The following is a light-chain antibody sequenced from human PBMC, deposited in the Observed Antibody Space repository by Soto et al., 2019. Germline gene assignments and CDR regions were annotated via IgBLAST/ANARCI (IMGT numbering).Light chain of an antibody. CDR1: ESLVATDGNTY. J-gene: IGKJ1*01. CDR2: KVS. CDR3: MQGTHWPRT. V-gene: IGKV2-30*01. Sequence: DVVMTQSPVSLPVTLGQPASISCRSSESLVATDGNTYLNWFHQRPGQSPRRLIYKVSDRDSGVPDRFRGSGSGTDFTLRISRVEAEDVGVYYCMQGTHWPRTFGQGTKVDIK.